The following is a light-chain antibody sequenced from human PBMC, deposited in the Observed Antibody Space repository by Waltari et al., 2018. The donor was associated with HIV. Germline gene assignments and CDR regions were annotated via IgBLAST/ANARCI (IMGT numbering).Light chain of an antibody. CDR1: SSDIGAYNY. Sequence: QSALTQPASVSGSPGQSLTVSCPGTSSDIGAYNYVPWYQQTPGTAPKLVIYEVSNRPSGISYRFSGSKSGNTASLTISGLQTEDEGDYYCSSFTTSNSLLFGGGTKVTVL. J-gene: IGLJ2*01. CDR2: EVS. CDR3: SSFTTSNSLL. V-gene: IGLV2-14*01.